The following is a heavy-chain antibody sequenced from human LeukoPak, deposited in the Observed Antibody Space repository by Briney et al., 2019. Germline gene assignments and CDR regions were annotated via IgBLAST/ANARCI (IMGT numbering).Heavy chain of an antibody. CDR2: ISGSGGST. CDR3: AKVELGLKQQLVPPPFDY. D-gene: IGHD6-13*01. V-gene: IGHV3-23*01. CDR1: GFTFSSYA. Sequence: GGSLRLSCAASGFTFSSYAMSWVRQAPGEGREWVSAISGSGGSTYYAASVKGRFTISRDNSKNTLYLQMNSLRAEDTAVYYCAKVELGLKQQLVPPPFDYWGQGTLVTVSS. J-gene: IGHJ4*02.